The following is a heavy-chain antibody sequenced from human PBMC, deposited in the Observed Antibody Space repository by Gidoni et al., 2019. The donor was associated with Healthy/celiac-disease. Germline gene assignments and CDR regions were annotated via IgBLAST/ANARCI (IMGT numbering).Heavy chain of an antibody. D-gene: IGHD6-6*01. V-gene: IGHV4-59*01. CDR1: GGSISSYY. CDR3: AREREMYSSSPQVFDY. Sequence: QVQLQESGPGLVKPSETLSLTCTVSGGSISSYYWSWIRQPPGKGLEWIGYIYYSGSTNYNPSLKSRVTISVDTSKNQFSLKLSSVTAADTAVYYCAREREMYSSSPQVFDYWGQGTLVTVSS. CDR2: IYYSGST. J-gene: IGHJ4*02.